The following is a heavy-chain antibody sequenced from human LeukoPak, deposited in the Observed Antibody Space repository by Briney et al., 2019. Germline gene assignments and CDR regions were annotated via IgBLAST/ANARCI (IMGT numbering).Heavy chain of an antibody. CDR2: MNPNSGNK. D-gene: IGHD6-19*01. Sequence: ASVEVSCKASGYSFTNFDINWVRQATGQGLEWMGWMNPNSGNKGYAQKFQGRVTMTMNTSITTAYMELSGLRSEDTAVYYCARGPQWRGDYYYMDVWGRGTTVTVSS. V-gene: IGHV1-8*01. CDR1: GYSFTNFD. CDR3: ARGPQWRGDYYYMDV. J-gene: IGHJ6*03.